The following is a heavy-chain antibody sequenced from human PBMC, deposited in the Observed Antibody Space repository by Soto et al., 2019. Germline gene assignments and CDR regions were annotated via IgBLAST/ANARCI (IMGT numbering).Heavy chain of an antibody. CDR2: ISAYNGNT. CDR1: GYTFTSYG. J-gene: IGHJ3*02. D-gene: IGHD3-3*01. CDR3: ARDPPITIFAVVIPSGAFDI. Sequence: ASVKVSCKASGYTFTSYGISWVRQAPGQGLEWMGWISAYNGNTNYAQKLQGRVTMTTDTSTSTAYMELRSLRSDDTAVYYCARDPPITIFAVVIPSGAFDIWGQGTMVTVSS. V-gene: IGHV1-18*04.